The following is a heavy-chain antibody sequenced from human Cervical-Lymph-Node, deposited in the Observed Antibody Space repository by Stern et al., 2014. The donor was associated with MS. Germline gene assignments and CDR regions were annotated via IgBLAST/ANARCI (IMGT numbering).Heavy chain of an antibody. Sequence: VQLVQSGAEVTKPGSSVKVSCKASGGTFSSYAISWVRQAPGQGLEWMGGIIPIFVTANNAQKFQGRVTITADKSTSTAYMELSSLTSEDTAIYYCARAWHGGTVSTITAFDVWGQGTMVTVSS. CDR1: GGTFSSYA. D-gene: IGHD5/OR15-5a*01. CDR3: ARAWHGGTVSTITAFDV. J-gene: IGHJ3*01. V-gene: IGHV1-69*06. CDR2: IIPIFVTA.